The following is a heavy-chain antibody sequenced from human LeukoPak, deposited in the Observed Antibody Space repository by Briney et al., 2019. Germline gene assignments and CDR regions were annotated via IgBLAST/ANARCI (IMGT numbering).Heavy chain of an antibody. Sequence: ASVKVSCKASGYTFTGYYMHWVRQAPGQGLEWMGWINPNSGGTNYAQKFQGRVTMTTDTSISTAYMKLSRLRSDDTAVYYCARAWGGHVSSSWYVVWGQGTLVTVSS. CDR2: INPNSGGT. CDR3: ARAWGGHVSSSWYVV. CDR1: GYTFTGYY. D-gene: IGHD6-13*01. V-gene: IGHV1-2*02. J-gene: IGHJ4*02.